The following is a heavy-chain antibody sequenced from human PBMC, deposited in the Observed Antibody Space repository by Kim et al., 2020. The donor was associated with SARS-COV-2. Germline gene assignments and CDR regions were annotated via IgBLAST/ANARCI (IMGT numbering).Heavy chain of an antibody. D-gene: IGHD3-22*01. J-gene: IGHJ3*02. Sequence: GGSLRLSCAASGFTFSSYSMNWVRQAPGKGLEWVSYISSSSSTIYYADSVKGRFTISRDNAKNSLYLQMNSLRDEDTAVYYCARDYYDSSGYYYEERSDAFDIWGQGTMVTVSS. CDR2: ISSSSSTI. CDR3: ARDYYDSSGYYYEERSDAFDI. V-gene: IGHV3-48*02. CDR1: GFTFSSYS.